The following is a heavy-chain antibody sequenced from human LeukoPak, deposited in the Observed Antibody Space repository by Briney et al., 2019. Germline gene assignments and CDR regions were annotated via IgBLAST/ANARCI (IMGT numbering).Heavy chain of an antibody. CDR1: GFTFNNYA. D-gene: IGHD4-17*01. CDR3: AKEIYGDATGGRFQH. V-gene: IGHV3-23*01. CDR2: ISGSGGST. J-gene: IGHJ1*01. Sequence: QTGGSLRLSCAASGFTFNNYAMSWVRQAPGKGLEWVSVISGSGGSTYYADSVKGRFTISRDNSKNTLYLQMNSLRAEDTAVYYCAKEIYGDATGGRFQHWGQGTLVTVSS.